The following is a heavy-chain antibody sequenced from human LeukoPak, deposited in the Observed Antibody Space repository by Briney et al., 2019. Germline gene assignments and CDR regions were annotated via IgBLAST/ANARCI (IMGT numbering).Heavy chain of an antibody. D-gene: IGHD6-19*01. CDR3: ARGTLQYSSGWYNAFDI. V-gene: IGHV3-11*04. Sequence: GGSLRLSCAASGFTFSDYYMSWIRQAPGKGLEWLSYISSSGSTIYYADSVKGRFTISRDNAKNSLYLQMNSLRAEDTALYYCARGTLQYSSGWYNAFDIWGQGTMVTVSS. J-gene: IGHJ3*02. CDR2: ISSSGSTI. CDR1: GFTFSDYY.